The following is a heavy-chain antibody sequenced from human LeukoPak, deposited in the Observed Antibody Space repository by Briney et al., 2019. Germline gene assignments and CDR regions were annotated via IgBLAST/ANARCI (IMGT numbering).Heavy chain of an antibody. V-gene: IGHV4-39*07. J-gene: IGHJ5*02. Sequence: SETLSLTCTVSGVSISSSNSYWGWIRQPPGKGLEWIGSIYHSGSTYYNPSLKSRVTISVDTSKNQFSLKLSSVTAADTAVYYCAREYGSGSEFDPWGQGTLVTVSS. CDR1: GVSISSSNSY. CDR3: AREYGSGSEFDP. D-gene: IGHD3-10*01. CDR2: IYHSGST.